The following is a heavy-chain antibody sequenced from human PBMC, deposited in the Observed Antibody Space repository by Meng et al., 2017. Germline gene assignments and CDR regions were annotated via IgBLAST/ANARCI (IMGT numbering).Heavy chain of an antibody. V-gene: IGHV3-30*10. D-gene: IGHD3-22*01. CDR1: GFTFTSYA. J-gene: IGHJ4*02. CDR3: ARDLLTFDSSGYYPD. CDR2: ISYDGRDK. Sequence: QVRAGESGGDVVKPGRSLIVCCEASGFTFTSYALHWVRHAPGKGLEWVAVISYDGRDKYYTDSVKGRFTISRDNSKNTLYLQMNSLRTEDTALYYCARDLLTFDSSGYYPDWGQGTLVTVSS.